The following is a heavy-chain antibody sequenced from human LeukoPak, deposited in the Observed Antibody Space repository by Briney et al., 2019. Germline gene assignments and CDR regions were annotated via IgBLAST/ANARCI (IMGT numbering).Heavy chain of an antibody. CDR1: GGSISSYY. CDR3: ARLVAVAGQFDY. Sequence: PSETLSLTCTVSGGSISSYYWSWIRQPPGKGLEWIGEINHSGSTNYNPSLKSRVTISVDTSKNQFSLKLSSVTAADTAVYYCARLVAVAGQFDYWGQGTLVTVSS. J-gene: IGHJ4*02. CDR2: INHSGST. D-gene: IGHD6-19*01. V-gene: IGHV4-34*01.